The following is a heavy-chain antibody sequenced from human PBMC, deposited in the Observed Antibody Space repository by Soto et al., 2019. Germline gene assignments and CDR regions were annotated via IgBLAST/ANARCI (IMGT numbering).Heavy chain of an antibody. CDR3: ARGIVGATGPIDY. V-gene: IGHV3-21*01. CDR2: ISSTSSSI. D-gene: IGHD1-26*01. Sequence: GGSLRLSCAASGFTFSSYSINWVRQAPGKGLEWVSSISSTSSSIYYADSVKGRFTISRDNAKNSLSLQMNSLRAEDAAMYYCARGIVGATGPIDYWGQGTLVTVSS. J-gene: IGHJ4*02. CDR1: GFTFSSYS.